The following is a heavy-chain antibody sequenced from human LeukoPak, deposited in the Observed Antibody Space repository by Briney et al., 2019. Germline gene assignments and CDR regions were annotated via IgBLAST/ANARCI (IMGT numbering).Heavy chain of an antibody. Sequence: GGSLRLSCAASGFTFSSYEMNWVRQTPGKGLEWVSYISSSGSTIYYADSVKGRFAISRDNAKNSLYLQMNSLRAKDTAVYYCARVRGFGESHLDYWGQGTLVTVSS. V-gene: IGHV3-48*03. CDR3: ARVRGFGESHLDY. J-gene: IGHJ4*02. CDR1: GFTFSSYE. D-gene: IGHD3-10*01. CDR2: ISSSGSTI.